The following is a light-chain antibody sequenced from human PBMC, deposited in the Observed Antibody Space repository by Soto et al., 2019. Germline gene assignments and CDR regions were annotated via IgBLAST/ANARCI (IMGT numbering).Light chain of an antibody. J-gene: IGKJ2*01. CDR1: QTISTY. CDR2: AAS. V-gene: IGKV1-39*01. Sequence: DIQMTQSPSSLSASVGDRVTITCRASQTISTYLNWYQQNPGKAPKLLIYAASNLQNGVPSRFSGSGSGTDITLTISSLQPEDFATYYCQKSSSIPYTFGQGTKLEIK. CDR3: QKSSSIPYT.